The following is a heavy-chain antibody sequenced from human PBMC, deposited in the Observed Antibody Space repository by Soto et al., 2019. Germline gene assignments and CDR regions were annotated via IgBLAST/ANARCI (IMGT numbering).Heavy chain of an antibody. D-gene: IGHD2-21*02. Sequence: GESLKISCQGSGYSFTTYWIGWVRQMPGKGLEWLGITYPGDSDIRYSPSFQGQVTISADKSISTTYLQWSSLKASDTAMYYCARHDGVVLTASFDYWGQGTQVTVSS. CDR1: GYSFTTYW. CDR2: TYPGDSDI. CDR3: ARHDGVVLTASFDY. V-gene: IGHV5-51*01. J-gene: IGHJ4*02.